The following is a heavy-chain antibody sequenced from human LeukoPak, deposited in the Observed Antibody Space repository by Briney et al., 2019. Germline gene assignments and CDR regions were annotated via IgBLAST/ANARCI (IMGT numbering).Heavy chain of an antibody. Sequence: AAVTVSFTGSGYTFINNYIHGVRQAPGQGLEWMGMIYPRDGSTSYAQKFQGRVTVTRDTSTSTVHMELSGLRSEDTAVYYCARDQEGFDYWGQGTLVTVSS. V-gene: IGHV1-46*01. CDR1: GYTFINNY. J-gene: IGHJ4*02. CDR3: ARDQEGFDY. CDR2: IYPRDGST.